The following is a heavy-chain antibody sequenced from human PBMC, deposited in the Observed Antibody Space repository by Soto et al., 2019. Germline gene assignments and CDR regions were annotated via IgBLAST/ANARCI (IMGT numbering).Heavy chain of an antibody. Sequence: PGESLKISCKGSGYRFTNHWIAWVRQMPGKGLEWMGIIYPGDSDTRYSPSFQGHVTISADKSITTTYLQWSSLKASDIAVYYCARARDGSLILDSWGQGTLVTVSS. J-gene: IGHJ4*02. CDR1: GYRFTNHW. CDR3: ARARDGSLILDS. D-gene: IGHD6-13*01. CDR2: IYPGDSDT. V-gene: IGHV5-51*01.